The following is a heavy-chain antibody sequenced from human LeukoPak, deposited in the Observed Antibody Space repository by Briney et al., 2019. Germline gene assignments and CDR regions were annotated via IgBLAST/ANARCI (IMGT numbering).Heavy chain of an antibody. CDR2: ISPYNGNT. CDR1: GGTFSSYA. D-gene: IGHD2-15*01. Sequence: ASVKVSCKASGGTFSSYAISWVRQAPGQGLEWMGWISPYNGNTNYAQKLQGRVTMTTDTSTSAAYMELRSLRSDDTAVYYCARDRAVVVAATDYWGQGTLVTVSS. J-gene: IGHJ4*02. V-gene: IGHV1-18*01. CDR3: ARDRAVVVAATDY.